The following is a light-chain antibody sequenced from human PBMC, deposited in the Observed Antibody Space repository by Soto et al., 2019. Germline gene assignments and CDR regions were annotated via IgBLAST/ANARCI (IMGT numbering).Light chain of an antibody. V-gene: IGKV1-33*01. Sequence: DIQMIQSPSSLSASVGDRVTITCQASQEISNYLNWYQQKPGKAPKLLIYDASNLERGVPSRFSGRGSGTDXTXTISSLQPEDFATYYCQQYDHLPRTFGRGTKVEIK. CDR1: QEISNY. CDR3: QQYDHLPRT. CDR2: DAS. J-gene: IGKJ1*01.